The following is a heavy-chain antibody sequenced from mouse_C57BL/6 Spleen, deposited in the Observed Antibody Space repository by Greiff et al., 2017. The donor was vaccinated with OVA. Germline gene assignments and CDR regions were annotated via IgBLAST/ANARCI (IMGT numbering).Heavy chain of an antibody. J-gene: IGHJ2*01. CDR2: IYPSDSET. D-gene: IGHD2-1*01. CDR3: ARRGYGNYDY. Sequence: QVQLQQPGAELVRPGSSVKLSCKASGYTFTSYWMDWVKQRPGQGLEWIGNIYPSDSETHYNQKFKDKATLTVDKSSSTAYMQLSSLTSEDSAVYYCARRGYGNYDYWGQGTTLTFSS. V-gene: IGHV1-61*01. CDR1: GYTFTSYW.